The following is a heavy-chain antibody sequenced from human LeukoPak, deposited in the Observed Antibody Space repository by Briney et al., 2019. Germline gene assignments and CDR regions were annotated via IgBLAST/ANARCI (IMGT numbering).Heavy chain of an antibody. J-gene: IGHJ4*02. Sequence: PSETLSLTCTVSGGSISSYYWGWIRQPAGKGLEWIGRIYTSGSTNYNPSLKGRVTMSVDTSKNQFSLKLSSVTAADTAVYYCARLVDSSGYYLDYWGQGTLVTVSS. CDR3: ARLVDSSGYYLDY. CDR2: IYTSGST. D-gene: IGHD3-22*01. V-gene: IGHV4-4*07. CDR1: GGSISSYY.